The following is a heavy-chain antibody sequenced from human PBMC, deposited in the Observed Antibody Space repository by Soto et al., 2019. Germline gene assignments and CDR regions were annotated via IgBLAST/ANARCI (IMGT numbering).Heavy chain of an antibody. D-gene: IGHD3-16*01. CDR2: IYWDDDK. J-gene: IGHJ5*02. CDR3: VHDKLYVVTGSYALGFDP. CDR1: GFSLTTSGVG. Sequence: QITLKESGPTLLKPTQTLTLTCTFSGFSLTTSGVGVGWIRQPPGKALEWLAVIYWDDDKRYSPALKTRLTITKDTSKNQVVLRMTNVDPVDTGTYFCVHDKLYVVTGSYALGFDPWGQGTLVTVSS. V-gene: IGHV2-5*04.